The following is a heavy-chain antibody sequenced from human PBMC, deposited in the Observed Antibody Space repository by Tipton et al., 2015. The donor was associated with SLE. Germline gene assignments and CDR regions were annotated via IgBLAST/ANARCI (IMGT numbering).Heavy chain of an antibody. J-gene: IGHJ6*02. CDR1: GYTFTSYG. D-gene: IGHD4-17*01. V-gene: IGHV1-18*01. CDR2: ISAYNGNT. CDR3: ARKRDGDSYYYYYYGMDV. Sequence: QLVQSGAEVKKPGASVKVSCKASGYTFTSYGISWVRQAPGQGLEWMGWISAYNGNTNYAQKLQGRVTMTTDTSTSTAYMELRSLRSDDTAVYYCARKRDGDSYYYYYYGMDVWGQGTTVTVSS.